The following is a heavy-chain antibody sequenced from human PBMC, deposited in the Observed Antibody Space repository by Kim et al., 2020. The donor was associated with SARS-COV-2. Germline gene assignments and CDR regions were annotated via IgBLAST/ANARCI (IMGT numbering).Heavy chain of an antibody. Sequence: GGSLRLSCAASGFTFRNSAMSWVRQAPGKGLEWVSGIFGSGSGPYYADSVKGRFTISRDNSKNILSLHMTNLRAEDTAVYYCAKHIHVTSVKFYWDFEIWGRGTLVAVS. CDR1: GFTFRNSA. J-gene: IGHJ2*01. CDR2: IFGSGSGP. V-gene: IGHV3-23*01. D-gene: IGHD2-2*01. CDR3: AKHIHVTSVKFYWDFEI.